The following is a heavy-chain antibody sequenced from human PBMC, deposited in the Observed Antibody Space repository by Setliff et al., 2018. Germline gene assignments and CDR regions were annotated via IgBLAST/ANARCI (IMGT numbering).Heavy chain of an antibody. D-gene: IGHD2-2*02. V-gene: IGHV4-34*01. CDR1: GGSISDYY. Sequence: ASETLSLTCGGYGGSISDYYWSWIRQPPGKGLEWIGEINHSGSTNYNPSLESRVTISLDTSRNQVSLKLSSVTAADTAVYYCARDRQYCSSTSCYTSYFYYYAMDIWGQGTTVTVSS. CDR3: ARDRQYCSSTSCYTSYFYYYAMDI. CDR2: INHSGST. J-gene: IGHJ6*02.